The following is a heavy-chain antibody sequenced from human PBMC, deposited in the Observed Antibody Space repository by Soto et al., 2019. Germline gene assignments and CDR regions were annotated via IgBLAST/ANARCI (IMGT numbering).Heavy chain of an antibody. V-gene: IGHV3-23*01. CDR2: ISGSGGST. D-gene: IGHD2-15*01. CDR3: AKDYCSGGSCYLGDY. J-gene: IGHJ4*02. Sequence: GGSLRLSCVASGFTFSSYAMSWVRQAPGKGLEWVSAISGSGGSTYYADSVKGRFTISRDNSKNTLYLQMNSLRAEDTAVYYCAKDYCSGGSCYLGDYWGQGTLVTVSS. CDR1: GFTFSSYA.